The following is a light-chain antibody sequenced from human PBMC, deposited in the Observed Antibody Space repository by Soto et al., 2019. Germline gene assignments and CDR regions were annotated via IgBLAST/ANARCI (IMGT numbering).Light chain of an antibody. J-gene: IGLJ3*02. Sequence: QSALTQPRSVSGSPGQSVTISCTGTSSDVGGYNYVSWYQQHPGKAPKLMIYDVSKRPSGVPDRFSGSKSGNTASLTIAGLQAEEEAAYYCCSYAGSYTNWVFGGGTKGTVL. CDR3: CSYAGSYTNWV. CDR2: DVS. V-gene: IGLV2-11*01. CDR1: SSDVGGYNY.